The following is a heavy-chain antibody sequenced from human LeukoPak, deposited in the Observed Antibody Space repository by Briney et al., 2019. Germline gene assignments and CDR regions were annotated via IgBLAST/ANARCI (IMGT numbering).Heavy chain of an antibody. D-gene: IGHD5-12*01. CDR3: AKAVPNIVATIITPFDY. CDR1: GFTFSSYG. Sequence: PGGSLRLSCAASGFTFSSYGMSWVRQAPGKGLEWVSAISGSGGSTYYADSVKGRFTISRDNSKNTLYLQMNSLRAEDTAVYYCAKAVPNIVATIITPFDYWGQGTLVTVSS. CDR2: ISGSGGST. V-gene: IGHV3-23*01. J-gene: IGHJ4*02.